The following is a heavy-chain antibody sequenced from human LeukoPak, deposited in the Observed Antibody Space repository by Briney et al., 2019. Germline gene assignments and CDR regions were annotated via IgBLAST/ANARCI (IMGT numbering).Heavy chain of an antibody. J-gene: IGHJ4*02. CDR3: ARSETTGTVDF. CDR2: TNRDGSEE. Sequence: AGSLRLSCSASGFTLGQYWMSGVRQAPGKGLEGVANTNRDGSEEYYVDSVNGRFTVSRDNANNALFLQMASVRVEDTALYYCARSETTGTVDFWGQGTPITVSS. D-gene: IGHD1-1*01. V-gene: IGHV3-7*01. CDR1: GFTLGQYW.